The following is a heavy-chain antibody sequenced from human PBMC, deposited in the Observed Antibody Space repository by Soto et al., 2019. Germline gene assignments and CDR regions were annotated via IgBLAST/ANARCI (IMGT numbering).Heavy chain of an antibody. Sequence: GTLSLTCTVAGGAIRSSSYDWGWGRQAPGKGLGDIGSIDYRGGADYTPSPKSRVTISIDTSKNQFSLKMSSVTAADTAVYYCARPAPYCSSSSCYWYDAFDIWAQGTTVT. CDR2: IDYRGGA. D-gene: IGHD2-2*01. J-gene: IGHJ3*02. V-gene: IGHV4-39*01. CDR3: ARPAPYCSSSSCYWYDAFDI. CDR1: GGAIRSSSYD.